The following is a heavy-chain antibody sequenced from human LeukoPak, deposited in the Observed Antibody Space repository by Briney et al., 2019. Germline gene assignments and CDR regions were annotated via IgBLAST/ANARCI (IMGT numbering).Heavy chain of an antibody. D-gene: IGHD3-22*01. V-gene: IGHV5-51*01. CDR2: IYPGDSDT. Sequence: GESLKISCQGSGYSFTSYWVGWVRQMPGKGLEWMGIIYPGDSDTRYSPSFQGQVTISADKSISTAYLQWSSLKASDTAMYYCARTYYYDSSGYPDYWGQGTLVTVSS. J-gene: IGHJ4*02. CDR1: GYSFTSYW. CDR3: ARTYYYDSSGYPDY.